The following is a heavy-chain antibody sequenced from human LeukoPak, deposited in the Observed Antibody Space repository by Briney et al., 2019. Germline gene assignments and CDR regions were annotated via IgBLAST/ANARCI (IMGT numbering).Heavy chain of an antibody. Sequence: PGGSLRLSCAASGFTVSSNYMSWVRQAPGKGLEWVPVISSGGSTYYADSVKGRFTISRDNSKNTLYLQMNSLRAEDTAVYYCARESTVPYYFDFWGQGTLVTVSS. CDR2: ISSGGST. J-gene: IGHJ4*02. CDR1: GFTVSSNY. V-gene: IGHV3-66*01. CDR3: ARESTVPYYFDF. D-gene: IGHD4-17*01.